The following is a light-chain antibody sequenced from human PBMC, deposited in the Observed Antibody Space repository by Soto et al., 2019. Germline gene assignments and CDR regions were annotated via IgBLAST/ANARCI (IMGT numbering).Light chain of an antibody. V-gene: IGLV2-14*01. CDR2: GVN. Sequence: QSVLTQPASVSGSPGQSITISCTGTSSDVGGYNYVSWYQQHPGKAPKLMIYGVNNRPSGVSNRFSGSKSGNTASLTISGLQAEDEADYYCSSYTSSSTRLFGGGTKLTVL. J-gene: IGLJ3*02. CDR1: SSDVGGYNY. CDR3: SSYTSSSTRL.